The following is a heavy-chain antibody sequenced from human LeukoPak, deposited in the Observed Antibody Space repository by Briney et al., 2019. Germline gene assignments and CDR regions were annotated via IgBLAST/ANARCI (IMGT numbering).Heavy chain of an antibody. CDR3: ARDSLDMWTGFDY. Sequence: GGSLRLSCAASEFTFSSFWMRWVRQAPGREPEWMSNINQDGSETAYVDSVKGRFTISRSNAVNSLYLRMNSLRAEDTAVYYCARDSLDMWTGFDYWGQGILVIVSS. J-gene: IGHJ4*02. CDR2: INQDGSET. CDR1: EFTFSSFW. D-gene: IGHD3/OR15-3a*01. V-gene: IGHV3-7*01.